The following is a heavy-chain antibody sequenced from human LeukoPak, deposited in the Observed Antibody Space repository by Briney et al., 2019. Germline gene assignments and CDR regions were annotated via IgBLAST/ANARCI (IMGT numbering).Heavy chain of an antibody. CDR3: AREGSAFWSGYSNGYFDY. J-gene: IGHJ4*02. Sequence: GGSLRLSCAVSGFTFSSYSMNWVRRAPGKGLEWISYNGSSVSTRYYADSVKGRFTISRDNGKHSLYLQMNSLRAEDTAVYYCAREGSAFWSGYSNGYFDYWGQGTLVTVSS. D-gene: IGHD3-3*01. CDR1: GFTFSSYS. V-gene: IGHV3-48*01. CDR2: NGSSVSTR.